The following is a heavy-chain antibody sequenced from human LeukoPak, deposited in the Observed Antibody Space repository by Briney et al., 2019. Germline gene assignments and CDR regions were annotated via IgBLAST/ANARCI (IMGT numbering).Heavy chain of an antibody. J-gene: IGHJ4*02. CDR2: IYYSGST. Sequence: PSETLSLTCTVSGGSMSNYYWSWIRQPPGKGLEWIGYIYYSGSTNYNPSLKSRVTISIDRSRNQFSLKLNSVTAADTAVYYCARGRRWLPFLFDDWGRGTLVTVSS. D-gene: IGHD5-24*01. CDR3: ARGRRWLPFLFDD. V-gene: IGHV4-59*01. CDR1: GGSMSNYY.